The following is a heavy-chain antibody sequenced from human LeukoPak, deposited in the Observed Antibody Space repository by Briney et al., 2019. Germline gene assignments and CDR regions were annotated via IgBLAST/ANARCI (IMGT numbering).Heavy chain of an antibody. CDR1: GFTFSSYA. CDR3: AKGGPGSSFVVVPAASFDY. Sequence: GGSLRLSCAASGFTFSSYAMSWVRPAPGKGLEWVSAISCSGGSTYYADSVKGRFTISRENSKTTLYLQMNSLRAEATAVYYCAKGGPGSSFVVVPAASFDYWGQGTLVTVSS. J-gene: IGHJ4*02. D-gene: IGHD2-2*01. CDR2: ISCSGGST. V-gene: IGHV3-23*01.